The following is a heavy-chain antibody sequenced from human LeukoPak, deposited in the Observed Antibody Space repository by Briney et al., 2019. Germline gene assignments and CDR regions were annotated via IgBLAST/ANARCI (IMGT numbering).Heavy chain of an antibody. CDR1: GGTFSSYA. Sequence: SVKVSCKASGGTFSSYAISWVRQAPGQGLEWMGRIIPILGIANYAQKFQGRVTITADKSTSTAYMELSSLRSEDTAVYYCARRYSSGEFDPWGQGTLVTVSS. CDR3: ARRYSSGEFDP. D-gene: IGHD6-19*01. J-gene: IGHJ5*02. V-gene: IGHV1-69*04. CDR2: IIPILGIA.